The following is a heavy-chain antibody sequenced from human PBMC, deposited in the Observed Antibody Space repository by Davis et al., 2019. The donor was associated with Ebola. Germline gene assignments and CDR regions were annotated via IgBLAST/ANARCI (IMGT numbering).Heavy chain of an antibody. CDR2: LYYSGST. CDR1: GGSISSSSYY. J-gene: IGHJ4*02. V-gene: IGHV4-39*07. D-gene: IGHD3-10*01. Sequence: SETLSLTCTVSGGSISSSSYYWGWIRQPPGTGLAWIGSLYYSGSTYYNPSLKRRVTISVDRSKNQFSLKLSSVTAADTAVYYCARASYGSGSYYPYFDYWGQGTLVTVSS. CDR3: ARASYGSGSYYPYFDY.